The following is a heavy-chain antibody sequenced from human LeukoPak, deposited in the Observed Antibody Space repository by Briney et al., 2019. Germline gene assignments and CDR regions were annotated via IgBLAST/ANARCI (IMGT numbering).Heavy chain of an antibody. V-gene: IGHV1-18*01. CDR1: GYTFTGYG. CDR3: ARELSTYYDSSGYYDY. Sequence: ASVKVSCKASGYTFTGYGISWVRQAPGQGLEWMGWISAYNGNTNYAQKLQGRVTMTTDTFTSTAYMELRSLRSDETAVYYCARELSTYYDSSGYYDYWGQGTLVTVSS. D-gene: IGHD3-22*01. CDR2: ISAYNGNT. J-gene: IGHJ4*02.